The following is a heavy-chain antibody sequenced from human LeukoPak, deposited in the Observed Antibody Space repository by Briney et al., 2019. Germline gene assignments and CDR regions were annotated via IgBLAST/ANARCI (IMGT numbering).Heavy chain of an antibody. J-gene: IGHJ4*02. V-gene: IGHV3-23*01. D-gene: IGHD3-10*01. CDR2: LGGSDSST. Sequence: PGGSLRLSCAASGFTFRSYAMSWVRQAPGKGLEWVSTLGGSDSSTYYADSVKGRFIISRDISKNTLYLQMNSLRAEDTAVYYCAKFGSYYYGSGSHYWGQGTLVTVSS. CDR3: AKFGSYYYGSGSHY. CDR1: GFTFRSYA.